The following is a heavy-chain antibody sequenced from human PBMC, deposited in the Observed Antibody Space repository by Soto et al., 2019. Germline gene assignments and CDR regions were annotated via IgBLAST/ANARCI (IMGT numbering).Heavy chain of an antibody. V-gene: IGHV4-30-2*01. D-gene: IGHD4-17*01. CDR3: ARNYGDYPNWFDP. Sequence: SETLSLTCTVSGDSISSGGYSWSWLRQPPGKGLEWIGYIYQSGSTSYNPSLKSRVTISVDRSKNQFSLKLSSVTAADTAVYYCARNYGDYPNWFDPWGQGTLVTVSS. J-gene: IGHJ5*02. CDR1: GDSISSGGYS. CDR2: IYQSGST.